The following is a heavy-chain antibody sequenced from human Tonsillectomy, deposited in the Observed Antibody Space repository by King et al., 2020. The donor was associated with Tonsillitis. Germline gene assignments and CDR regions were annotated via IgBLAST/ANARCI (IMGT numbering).Heavy chain of an antibody. Sequence: HVPLVPSGAEVKKPGASVKVSCKASGYNFTGYYIHWVRQAPGQGLEWMGWINPNTGGTNFAQKFQGRITMTRDTSISTAYLELNRLRSDDTAIYYCETFKIPVTYWGKGTLVAVAS. CDR3: ETFKIPVTY. CDR1: GYNFTGYY. V-gene: IGHV1-2*02. CDR2: INPNTGGT. D-gene: IGHD2-2*02. J-gene: IGHJ4*02.